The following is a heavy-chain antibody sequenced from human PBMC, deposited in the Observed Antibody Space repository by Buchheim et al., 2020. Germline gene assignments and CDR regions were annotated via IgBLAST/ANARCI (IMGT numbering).Heavy chain of an antibody. CDR2: IKSKTDGGTT. V-gene: IGHV3-15*01. Sequence: EVQLVESGGGLVKPGGSLRLSCAASGFTFSNAWMSWVRQAPGKGLEWVGRIKSKTDGGTTDYAAPVKGRFTISRDDSKNTLYLQMNNLKTEDTGVYCCTTEEYSSSSDYYYYYGMDVWGQGTT. J-gene: IGHJ6*02. CDR1: GFTFSNAW. CDR3: TTEEYSSSSDYYYYYGMDV. D-gene: IGHD6-6*01.